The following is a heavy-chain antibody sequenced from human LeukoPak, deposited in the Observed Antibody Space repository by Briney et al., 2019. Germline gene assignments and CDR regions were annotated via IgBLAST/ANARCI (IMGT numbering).Heavy chain of an antibody. CDR2: VDYSGRT. J-gene: IGHJ5*02. CDR3: ARGCHIVVVTAAIEHPWFDP. V-gene: IGHV4-31*03. D-gene: IGHD2-2*01. CDR1: GGSISSGGYY. Sequence: KPSETLSLTCTVSGGSISSGGYYWSCIRQHPGKGLEWIGFVDYSGRTYYNQYLQRRVTISVDPSKNQLSLKLSSVTAADPAVYYCARGCHIVVVTAAIEHPWFDPWGQGTLVTVSS.